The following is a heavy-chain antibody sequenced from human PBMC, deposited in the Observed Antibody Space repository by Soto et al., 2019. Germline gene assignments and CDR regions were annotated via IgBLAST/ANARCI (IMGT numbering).Heavy chain of an antibody. J-gene: IGHJ6*02. D-gene: IGHD3-10*01. CDR3: ARYKRYYTGSGSYAYYFGLDV. CDR1: GDSVISGSYY. Sequence: QVQLQESGPGLVKPSETLSLTCTVSGDSVISGSYYWSWIRQPPGTGLEWIGYISYSGITKYNPSLKSRVPISLDTSKNQFPLKLSSVTAADTAVYYCARYKRYYTGSGSYAYYFGLDVWGQGTTVTVSS. CDR2: ISYSGIT. V-gene: IGHV4-61*01.